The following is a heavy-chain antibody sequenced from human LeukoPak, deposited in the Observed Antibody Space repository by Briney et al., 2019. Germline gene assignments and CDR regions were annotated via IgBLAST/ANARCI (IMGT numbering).Heavy chain of an antibody. CDR2: IGGSPSTT. CDR3: AKETYLDFSTFYFGS. D-gene: IGHD3-3*01. CDR1: GYSFNNYL. J-gene: IGHJ4*02. Sequence: GGSLRLSCVASGYSFNNYLMNWVRQAPGKGLEWIAYIGGSPSTTYYADSVKGRFTISRDNARNSVYLQMSSLRDEDTAVYYCAKETYLDFSTFYFGSWGQGSLVTVSS. V-gene: IGHV3-48*02.